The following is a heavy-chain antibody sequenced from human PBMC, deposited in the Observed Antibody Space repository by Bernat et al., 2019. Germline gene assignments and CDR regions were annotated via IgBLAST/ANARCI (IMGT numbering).Heavy chain of an antibody. CDR1: GFTFRTYT. Sequence: EVQLLESGGGLVQPGGSLRLSCAASGFTFRTYTMSWVRQAPGKGLEWVSSISDSGDSTYYADSVTGRFTISRDNSKNTLSLQMNSLRAEDTALYYCAHGTKGNSRLLDHWGQGTLVTVSS. CDR2: ISDSGDST. CDR3: AHGTKGNSRLLDH. D-gene: IGHD4-23*01. J-gene: IGHJ5*02. V-gene: IGHV3-23*01.